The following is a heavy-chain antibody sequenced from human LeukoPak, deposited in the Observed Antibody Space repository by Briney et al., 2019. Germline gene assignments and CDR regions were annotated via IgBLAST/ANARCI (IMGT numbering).Heavy chain of an antibody. CDR1: GYSISSGYY. J-gene: IGHJ2*01. D-gene: IGHD1-26*01. V-gene: IGHV4-38-2*02. Sequence: SETLSLTCTVSGYSISSGYYWGWIRQPPGKGLEWIGSIYHSGSTYYNPSLKSRVTISIDTSKNQFSLKVNSVTAADTAVYYCARDPSIVGATGNFDLWGRGTLVIVSS. CDR3: ARDPSIVGATGNFDL. CDR2: IYHSGST.